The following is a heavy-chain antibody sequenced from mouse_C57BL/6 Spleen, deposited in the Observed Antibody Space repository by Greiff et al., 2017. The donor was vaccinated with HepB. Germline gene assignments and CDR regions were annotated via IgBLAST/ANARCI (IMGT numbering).Heavy chain of an antibody. D-gene: IGHD2-1*01. CDR3: ARSGGNGDYYAMDY. V-gene: IGHV1-59*01. J-gene: IGHJ4*01. CDR1: GYTFTSYW. Sequence: VHVKQPGAELVRPGTSVKLSCKASGYTFTSYWMHWVKQRPGQGLEWIGVIDPSDSYTNYNQKFKGKATLTVDTSSSTAYMQLSSLTSEDSAVYYCARSGGNGDYYAMDYWGQGTSVTVSS. CDR2: IDPSDSYT.